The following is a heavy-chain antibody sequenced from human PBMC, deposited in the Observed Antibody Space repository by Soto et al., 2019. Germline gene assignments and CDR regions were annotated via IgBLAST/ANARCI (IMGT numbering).Heavy chain of an antibody. Sequence: SETLSLTCTVSGGSISSYYWSWIRQPPGKGLEWIGYIYYSGSTNYNPSLKSRVTISVDTSKNQFSLKLSSVTAADTAVYYCARDSYPNYYGSGSYSGDAFDIWGQGTMVTV. CDR1: GGSISSYY. D-gene: IGHD3-10*01. V-gene: IGHV4-59*01. J-gene: IGHJ3*02. CDR2: IYYSGST. CDR3: ARDSYPNYYGSGSYSGDAFDI.